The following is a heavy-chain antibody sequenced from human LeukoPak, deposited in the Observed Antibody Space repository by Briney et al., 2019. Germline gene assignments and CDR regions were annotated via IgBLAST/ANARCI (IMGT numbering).Heavy chain of an antibody. CDR2: ISWNSGSI. J-gene: IGHJ4*02. CDR3: AKGDCSSTTCYRFIDY. D-gene: IGHD2-2*01. Sequence: GGSLRLSCAASGFTFDDYAMHWVRQAPGKGLEWVSGISWNSGSIGYADSVKGRFTISRDNAKNSLYLQMNSLRAEDTAFYYCAKGDCSSTTCYRFIDYWGQGTLVTVSS. V-gene: IGHV3-9*01. CDR1: GFTFDDYA.